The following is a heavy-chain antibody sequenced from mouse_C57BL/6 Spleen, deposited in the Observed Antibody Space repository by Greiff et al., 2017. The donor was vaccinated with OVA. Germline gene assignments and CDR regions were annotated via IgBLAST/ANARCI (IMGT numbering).Heavy chain of an antibody. CDR3: ARYNSKDAWFAY. Sequence: VQLQQSGAELVRPGTSVKVSCKASGYAFTNYLIEWVKQRPGQGLEWIGVINPGSGGTNYTEKFKGKATLTADKSSSTAYMQLSSLTSEDSAVYVCARYNSKDAWFAYWAKGLWSLSLQ. CDR1: GYAFTNYL. J-gene: IGHJ3*01. V-gene: IGHV1-54*01. D-gene: IGHD2-5*01. CDR2: INPGSGGT.